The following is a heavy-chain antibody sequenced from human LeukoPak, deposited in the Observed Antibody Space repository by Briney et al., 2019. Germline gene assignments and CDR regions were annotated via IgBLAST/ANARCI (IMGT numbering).Heavy chain of an antibody. CDR3: ARDQYYQLLL. D-gene: IGHD2-2*01. CDR1: GFTFRGYW. Sequence: SGGSLRLSCAGSGFTFRGYWIHCVRQVPGKGLVWVSRINGDGSSATYADSVKGRFTISRDDAKNTVYLQMNNLRAEDTAVYYCARDQYYQLLLWGQGSLVTVSP. J-gene: IGHJ4*02. V-gene: IGHV3-74*03. CDR2: INGDGSSA.